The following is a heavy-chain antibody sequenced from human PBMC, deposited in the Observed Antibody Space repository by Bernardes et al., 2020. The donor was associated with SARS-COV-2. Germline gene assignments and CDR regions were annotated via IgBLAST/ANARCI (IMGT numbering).Heavy chain of an antibody. J-gene: IGHJ4*02. D-gene: IGHD3-3*01. CDR2: IYPGDSDT. CDR1: GYSFTSYW. CDR3: ARLADDFWSGQKGFIDY. V-gene: IGHV5-51*01. Sequence: GESLKISCKGSGYSFTSYWIGWVRQMPGKGLEWMGIIYPGDSDTRYSPSFQGQVTISADKSISTAYLQWSSLKASDTAMYYCARLADDFWSGQKGFIDYWGQGTLVTVSS.